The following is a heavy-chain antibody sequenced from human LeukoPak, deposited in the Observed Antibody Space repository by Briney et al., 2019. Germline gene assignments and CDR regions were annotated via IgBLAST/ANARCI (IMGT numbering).Heavy chain of an antibody. Sequence: PGRSLRLSCAASGFTFSSYAMSWVRQAPGKGLGWVSAISGSGGSTYYADSVKGRFTISRDNSKNTLYLQMNSLRAEDTAVYYCARDGAEFSGTAMVDYWGQGTLVTVSS. CDR1: GFTFSSYA. J-gene: IGHJ4*02. V-gene: IGHV3-23*01. CDR2: ISGSGGST. CDR3: ARDGAEFSGTAMVDY. D-gene: IGHD5-18*01.